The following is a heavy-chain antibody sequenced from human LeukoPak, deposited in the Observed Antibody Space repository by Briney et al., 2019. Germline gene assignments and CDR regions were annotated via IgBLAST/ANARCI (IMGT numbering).Heavy chain of an antibody. CDR2: IYYSGST. D-gene: IGHD3-10*01. CDR3: ARYGRNYYYYMDV. Sequence: SETLSLTCTVSGGSISSYYWSWIRQPPGKGLEWIGYIYYSGSTNYNPSLKSRVTISVDTSKNQFSLKLSSVTAADTAVYYCARYGRNYYYYMDVWGKGTTVTVSS. CDR1: GGSISSYY. J-gene: IGHJ6*03. V-gene: IGHV4-59*01.